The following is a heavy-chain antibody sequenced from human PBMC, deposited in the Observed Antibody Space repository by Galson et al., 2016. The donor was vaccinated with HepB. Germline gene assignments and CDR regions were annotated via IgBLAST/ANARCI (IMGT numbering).Heavy chain of an antibody. CDR3: ATVGS. Sequence: SLRLSCAASRFTFSSHWMHWVRQSQGKGLVWVSRIKSDGSTTSYADSVKGRFTTSRDNAKNTRYLQLNRLSVEDTAVYYCATVGSWGQGTLVTVSS. CDR1: RFTFSSHW. V-gene: IGHV3-74*01. CDR2: IKSDGSTT. J-gene: IGHJ4*02.